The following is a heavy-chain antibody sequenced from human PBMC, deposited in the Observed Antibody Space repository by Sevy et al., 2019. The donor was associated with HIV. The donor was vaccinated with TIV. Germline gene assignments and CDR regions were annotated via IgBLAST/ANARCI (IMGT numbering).Heavy chain of an antibody. J-gene: IGHJ4*02. Sequence: GGSLRLSCATSGFIFSNYAMSWVRQAPGKGLEWVSDISGSGGTTYYEDAVRGRIAISRDNSKNTFYLQMDSLRAEDTAVYYCAKVPSGDCSRTSCRDYDFDSWGQGTLVTVSS. CDR3: AKVPSGDCSRTSCRDYDFDS. V-gene: IGHV3-23*01. CDR2: ISGSGGTT. D-gene: IGHD2-2*01. CDR1: GFIFSNYA.